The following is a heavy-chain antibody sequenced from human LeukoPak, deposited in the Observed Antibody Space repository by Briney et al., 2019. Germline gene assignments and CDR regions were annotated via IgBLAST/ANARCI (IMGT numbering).Heavy chain of an antibody. CDR3: ARAMTTVTTPYLDY. CDR1: GFTFSSYG. J-gene: IGHJ4*02. CDR2: IWYDGSNK. V-gene: IGHV3-33*01. D-gene: IGHD4-17*01. Sequence: GRSLRLSCAASGFTFSSYGMHWVRQAPGKGPEWVAVIWYDGSNKYYADSVKGRFTISRDNSKNTLYLQMNSLRAEDTAVYYCARAMTTVTTPYLDYWGQGTLVTVSS.